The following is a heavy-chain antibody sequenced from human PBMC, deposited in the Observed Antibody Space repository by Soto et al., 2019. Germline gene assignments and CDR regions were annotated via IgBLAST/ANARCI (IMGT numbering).Heavy chain of an antibody. D-gene: IGHD5-18*01. CDR3: ARDGVDTAMVMMGWFDP. Sequence: SEILSLTCTVSGGSISSYYWSWIRQPAGKGLEWIGRIYTSGSTNYNPSLKSRVTMSVDTSKNQFSLKLSSVTAADTAVYYCARDGVDTAMVMMGWFDPWGQGTLVTVSS. CDR2: IYTSGST. J-gene: IGHJ5*02. V-gene: IGHV4-4*07. CDR1: GGSISSYY.